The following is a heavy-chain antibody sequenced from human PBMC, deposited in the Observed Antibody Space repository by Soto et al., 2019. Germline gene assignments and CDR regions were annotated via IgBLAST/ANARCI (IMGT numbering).Heavy chain of an antibody. V-gene: IGHV2-5*01. J-gene: IGHJ1*01. CDR2: IYWTDDK. CDR1: GFSLSTSGVG. Sequence: QITLKESGPTLVNPTQTLTLTCTFSGFSLSTSGVGVGWIRQPPGKALEWLALIYWTDDKRYSPSLKSRLTITKDTSKNQVVLTMTNMDPVDTATYYCARLSDTGMVYIEYFQHWGQGTLVTVSS. D-gene: IGHD5-18*01. CDR3: ARLSDTGMVYIEYFQH.